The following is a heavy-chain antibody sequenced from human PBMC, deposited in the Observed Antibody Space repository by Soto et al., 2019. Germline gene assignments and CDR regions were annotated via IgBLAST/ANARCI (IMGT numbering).Heavy chain of an antibody. Sequence: SETLSLTCTVSGGSIRSYCWTWIRQPPGEGLEWIGCICNSGTTNYNPSLKSRITTSIDTHKNQFSLNLSSVTDADTAVYYCAKSADIAVDWFDPWGHGTLVTVSS. CDR2: ICNSGTT. CDR3: AKSADIAVDWFDP. CDR1: GGSIRSYC. D-gene: IGHD2-21*01. J-gene: IGHJ5*02. V-gene: IGHV4-59*08.